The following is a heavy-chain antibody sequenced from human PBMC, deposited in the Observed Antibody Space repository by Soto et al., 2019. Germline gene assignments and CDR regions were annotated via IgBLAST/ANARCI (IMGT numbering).Heavy chain of an antibody. CDR3: ARDRENVVPAALYYYGMDV. J-gene: IGHJ6*02. CDR1: GFTFSSYW. Sequence: GGSLRLSCAASGFTFSSYWMSWVRQAPGKGLEWVANIKQDGSEKYYVDSVKGRFTISRDNAKNSLYLQMNSLRAEDTAVYYCARDRENVVPAALYYYGMDVWGQGTTVTVSS. CDR2: IKQDGSEK. V-gene: IGHV3-7*05. D-gene: IGHD2-2*01.